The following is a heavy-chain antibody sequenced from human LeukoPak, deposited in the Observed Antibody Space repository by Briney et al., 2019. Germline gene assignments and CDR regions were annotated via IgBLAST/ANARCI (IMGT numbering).Heavy chain of an antibody. CDR2: IYPGDSDT. J-gene: IGHJ5*02. V-gene: IGHV5-51*01. Sequence: GESLKISCKGSGYSYTSYWIGWVRQMPGKGLEWMGIIYPGDSDTRYSPSFQGQVTTSADKSISTAYLQWSSLKASDTAMYYCARQYCSGGSCYLGTNWFDPWGQGTLVTVSS. CDR3: ARQYCSGGSCYLGTNWFDP. D-gene: IGHD2-15*01. CDR1: GYSYTSYW.